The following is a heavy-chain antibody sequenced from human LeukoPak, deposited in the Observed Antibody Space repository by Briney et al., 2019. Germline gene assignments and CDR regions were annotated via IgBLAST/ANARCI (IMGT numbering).Heavy chain of an antibody. J-gene: IGHJ4*02. CDR1: GFTFSSYE. D-gene: IGHD3-3*01. V-gene: IGHV3-48*03. Sequence: GGSLRLSCAASGFTFSSYEMNWVRQAPGKGLEWVSYISSSGSTIYYADSVKGRFTISRDNAKNSLYLQMNSLRAEDTAVYYCAKGYDFWSGYSPFDYWGQGTLVTVSS. CDR2: ISSSGSTI. CDR3: AKGYDFWSGYSPFDY.